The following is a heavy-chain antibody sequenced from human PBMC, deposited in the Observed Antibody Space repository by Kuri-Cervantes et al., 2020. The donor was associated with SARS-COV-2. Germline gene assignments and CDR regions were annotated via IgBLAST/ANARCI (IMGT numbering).Heavy chain of an antibody. CDR1: GFTFSSYG. V-gene: IGHV3-73*01. D-gene: IGHD3-3*01. Sequence: GESLKISCAASGFTFSSYGMHWVRQAPGKGLEWVGRIRSKANSYATAYAASVKGRFTISRDDSKNTAYLQMNSLRAEDTALYYCAREGHYDFWSGYYEGYWFDPWGQGTLVTVSS. CDR3: AREGHYDFWSGYYEGYWFDP. J-gene: IGHJ5*02. CDR2: IRSKANSYAT.